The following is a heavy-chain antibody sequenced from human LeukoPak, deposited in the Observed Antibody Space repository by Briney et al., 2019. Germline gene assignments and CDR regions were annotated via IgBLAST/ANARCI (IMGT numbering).Heavy chain of an antibody. CDR2: MNPNSGNT. D-gene: IGHD2-15*01. V-gene: IGHV1-8*03. J-gene: IGHJ6*03. CDR3: ARGVVAVTYYYYYYMDV. Sequence: GASVKVSCKASGYTFTSYDINWVRQATGQGLEWMGWMNPNSGNTGYAQKFQGRVTITRNTSISTAYMELSSLRSEDTAVYYCARGVVAVTYYYYYYMDVWGKGTTVTVSS. CDR1: GYTFTSYD.